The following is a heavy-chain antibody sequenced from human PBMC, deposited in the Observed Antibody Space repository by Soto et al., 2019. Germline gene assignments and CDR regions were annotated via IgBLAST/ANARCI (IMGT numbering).Heavy chain of an antibody. D-gene: IGHD6-13*01. V-gene: IGHV1-18*01. CDR3: ARDLALIAAAGTEVAFDI. Sequence: QVQLVQSGAEVKKPGASVKVSCKASGYTFTSYGISWVRQAPGQGLEWMGWISAYNGNTNYAQKLQGRVTMTTDTSTSTAYMELRSLRSDDTAVYYCARDLALIAAAGTEVAFDIWGQGTMVTVSS. J-gene: IGHJ3*02. CDR2: ISAYNGNT. CDR1: GYTFTSYG.